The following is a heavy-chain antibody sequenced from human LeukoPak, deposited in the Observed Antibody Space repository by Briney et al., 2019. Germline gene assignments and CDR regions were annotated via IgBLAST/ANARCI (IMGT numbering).Heavy chain of an antibody. D-gene: IGHD6-19*01. V-gene: IGHV3-30*04. CDR2: ISYDGSNK. CDR3: ARGGVGGWFRYYFDY. J-gene: IGHJ4*02. CDR1: GFIFSSYA. Sequence: GRSLRLSCAASGFIFSSYAMHWVRQAPGKGLEWVAVISYDGSNKYYADSVKGRFTISRDNSRNTLYLQMNSLRAEDTAVYFCARGGVGGWFRYYFDYWGQGTLVTVSS.